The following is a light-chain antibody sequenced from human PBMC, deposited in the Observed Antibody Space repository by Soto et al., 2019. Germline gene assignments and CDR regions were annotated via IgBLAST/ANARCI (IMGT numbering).Light chain of an antibody. CDR1: QGIRND. J-gene: IGKJ4*01. CDR3: LQDYNYPLT. V-gene: IGKV1-6*01. CDR2: AAS. Sequence: AIQMTQSPSSMYASVGVRVTITCRASQGIRNDLGWYQQKPGKDPKLLSYAASSLQSGVPSMFSGSGSGTDFTLTISSLQPEDFATYYCLQDYNYPLTCGGGTKVEIK.